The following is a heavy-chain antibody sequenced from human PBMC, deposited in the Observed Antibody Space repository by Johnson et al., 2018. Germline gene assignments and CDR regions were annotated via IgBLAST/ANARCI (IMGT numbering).Heavy chain of an antibody. Sequence: VQLVQSGGGLVQPGGSLRLSCAASGFTFSTWVRQAPGKGLEWVANIKQEGSEKYYVDSVEGRFTISRDNAKNALYLGMNSLRAEDTAVYHCARSPMTTITDDAFDILGQGTMVTVSS. V-gene: IGHV3-7*03. D-gene: IGHD5-12*01. J-gene: IGHJ3*02. CDR3: ARSPMTTITDDAFDI. CDR2: IKQEGSEK. CDR1: GFTFST.